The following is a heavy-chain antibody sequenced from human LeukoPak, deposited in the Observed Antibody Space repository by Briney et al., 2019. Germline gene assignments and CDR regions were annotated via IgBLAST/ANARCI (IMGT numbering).Heavy chain of an antibody. J-gene: IGHJ6*03. Sequence: ASVKVSCKASGYTFTSYDINWVRQATGQGLEWMGWMNPNSGNTGSAQKFQGRVTMTRNTSISTAYMELSSLRSEDTAVYYCARGPAMVVSLNYYYYYYMDVWGKGTTVTISS. V-gene: IGHV1-8*01. D-gene: IGHD5-18*01. CDR3: ARGPAMVVSLNYYYYYYMDV. CDR2: MNPNSGNT. CDR1: GYTFTSYD.